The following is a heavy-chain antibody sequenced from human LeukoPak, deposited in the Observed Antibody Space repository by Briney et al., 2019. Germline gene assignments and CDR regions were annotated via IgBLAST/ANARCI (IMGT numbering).Heavy chain of an antibody. D-gene: IGHD6-19*01. Sequence: GGSLRLSCAASGFTFSSYAMHWVRQAPGKGLEWVAVISYDGSNKYYADSVKGRFTISRDNSKNTLYLQMNSLRAEDTAVYYCARDKQLLAHFDYWGPGTLVTVSS. V-gene: IGHV3-30-3*01. J-gene: IGHJ4*02. CDR1: GFTFSSYA. CDR3: ARDKQLLAHFDY. CDR2: ISYDGSNK.